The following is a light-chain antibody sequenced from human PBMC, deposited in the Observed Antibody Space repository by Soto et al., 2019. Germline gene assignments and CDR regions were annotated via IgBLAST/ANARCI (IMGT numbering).Light chain of an antibody. CDR1: QSVSSN. J-gene: IGKJ5*01. V-gene: IGKV3-15*01. CDR3: QQYNVWPPIT. Sequence: TGRASQSVSSNLAWYQQKPGQAPSLLIYGASTRATGIPARFSGSGSGTEFTLTICSLQTEDFALYCCQQYNVWPPITFRQGTRLEFK. CDR2: GAS.